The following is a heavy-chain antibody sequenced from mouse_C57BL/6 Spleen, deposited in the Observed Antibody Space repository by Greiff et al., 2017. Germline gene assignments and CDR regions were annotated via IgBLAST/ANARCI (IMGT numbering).Heavy chain of an antibody. CDR3: AREEDYYGNFYAMDY. D-gene: IGHD2-1*01. V-gene: IGHV1-53*01. CDR2: INPCNGGT. Sequence: QVQLQQPGTELVKPGASVKLSCKASGYTFTSYWMHWVKQRPGQGLEWIGNINPCNGGTNYNEKFKSKATLTVDKSSSTAYMQLSSLTSEDSAVYYCAREEDYYGNFYAMDYWGQGTSVTVSS. J-gene: IGHJ4*01. CDR1: GYTFTSYW.